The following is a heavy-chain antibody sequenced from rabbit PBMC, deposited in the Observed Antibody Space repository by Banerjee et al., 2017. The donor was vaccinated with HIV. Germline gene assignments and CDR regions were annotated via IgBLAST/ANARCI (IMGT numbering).Heavy chain of an antibody. D-gene: IGHD6-1*01. CDR2: IYYGDGDT. Sequence: QQQLEESGGGLVKPEGSLTLTCKASGFDFSSSYWICWVRQAPGKGPEWIACIYYGDGDTYYASWAKGRFTISKTSSTTVTLQMTSLTAADAATYFCARAYYDYSYALDLWGPGTLVTVS. CDR1: GFDFSSSYW. J-gene: IGHJ6*01. CDR3: ARAYYDYSYALDL. V-gene: IGHV1S45*01.